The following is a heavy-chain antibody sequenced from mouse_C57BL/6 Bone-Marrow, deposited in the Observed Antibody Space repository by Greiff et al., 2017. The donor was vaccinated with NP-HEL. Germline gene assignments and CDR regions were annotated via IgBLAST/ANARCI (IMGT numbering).Heavy chain of an antibody. J-gene: IGHJ1*03. CDR1: GFTFSDYY. V-gene: IGHV5-16*01. D-gene: IGHD2-4*01. CDR3: ARGYDYDDYFDV. CDR2: INYDGSST. Sequence: EVKLVESEGGLVQPGSSMKLSCTASGFTFSDYYMAWVRQVPEKGLEWVANINYDGSSTYYLDSLKSRFIISRDNAKNILYLQMSSLKSEDTATYYCARGYDYDDYFDVWGTGTTVTVSS.